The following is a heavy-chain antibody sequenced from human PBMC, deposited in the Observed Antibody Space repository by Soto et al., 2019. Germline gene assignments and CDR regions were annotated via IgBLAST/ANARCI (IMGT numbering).Heavy chain of an antibody. CDR1: GFTFASAS. CDR3: ARLTTS. J-gene: IGHJ5*02. V-gene: IGHV3-23*01. CDR2: VTPSGDAT. Sequence: LRLSCETSGFTFASASMSWVRQAPGKGLEWVSSVTPSGDATYSADSVKGRFTISRDNSKNTLYLQMNSLRVEDTAVYYCARLTTSWGQGTLVTVS.